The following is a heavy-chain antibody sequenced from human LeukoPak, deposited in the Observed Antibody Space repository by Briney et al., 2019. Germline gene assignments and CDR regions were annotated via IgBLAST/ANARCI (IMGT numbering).Heavy chain of an antibody. Sequence: GGSLRLSCAASGFNFRTSWMHWVRQDPGKGLVWISRISSDGSNIRYADSVKGRFTISRDNAKNTLYLLMNSLRDEDTAVYYCASSWTGRPALSHVPYWGQGTLVTVSS. D-gene: IGHD2-2*01. CDR2: ISSDGSNI. V-gene: IGHV3-74*01. CDR1: GFNFRTSW. CDR3: ASSWTGRPALSHVPY. J-gene: IGHJ4*02.